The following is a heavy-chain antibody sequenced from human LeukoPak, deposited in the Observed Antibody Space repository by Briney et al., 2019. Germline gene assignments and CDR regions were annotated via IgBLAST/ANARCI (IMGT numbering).Heavy chain of an antibody. V-gene: IGHV4-4*07. CDR3: ARGRYESTRLSADYYYYMDA. J-gene: IGHJ6*03. CDR1: GGSITGYY. D-gene: IGHD1-14*01. Sequence: SETLSLTCTVSGGSITGYYWSWIRQPAGKGLEWIGRIYTSGSTIYNPSLKSRVTMSVDTSKNQFSLRLSSVTAADTAVYYCARGRYESTRLSADYYYYMDAWGKGTTVTVSS. CDR2: IYTSGST.